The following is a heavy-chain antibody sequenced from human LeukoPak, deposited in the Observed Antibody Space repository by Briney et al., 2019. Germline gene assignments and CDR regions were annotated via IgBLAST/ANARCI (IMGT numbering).Heavy chain of an antibody. Sequence: EASVKVSCKASGYTFTSYAMHWVRQAPGQRLEWMGWINAGNGNTKYSQKFQGRVTITRDTSISTAYMELSRLRSDDTAVYYCARGEGYGGIYGMDVWGQGTTVTVSS. CDR3: ARGEGYGGIYGMDV. CDR1: GYTFTSYA. CDR2: INAGNGNT. J-gene: IGHJ6*02. V-gene: IGHV1-3*01. D-gene: IGHD4-23*01.